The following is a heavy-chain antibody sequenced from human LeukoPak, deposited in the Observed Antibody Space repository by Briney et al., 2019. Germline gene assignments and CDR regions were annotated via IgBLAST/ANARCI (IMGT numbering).Heavy chain of an antibody. Sequence: PGGSLRLSCAASGFTFSSYSMNWVRQAPGKGLEWVSSISSSSSYIYYADSVKGRFTISRGNAKNSLYLQMNSLRAEDTAVYYCARDPPMVRGVNDPYYYYYYYMDVWGKGTTVTVAS. J-gene: IGHJ6*03. CDR1: GFTFSSYS. V-gene: IGHV3-21*01. D-gene: IGHD3-10*01. CDR2: ISSSSSYI. CDR3: ARDPPMVRGVNDPYYYYYYYMDV.